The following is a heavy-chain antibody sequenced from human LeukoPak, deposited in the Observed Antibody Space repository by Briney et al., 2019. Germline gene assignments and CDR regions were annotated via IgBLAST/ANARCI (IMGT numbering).Heavy chain of an antibody. Sequence: SETLSLTCTVSGGSISSSTYYWGWIRQPPGKGLEWIGSIYYSGTTYYNPSLKGRVTISVDTSKNQFSLKLSSVTAADTAVYYCARRAPYSYEWSTLDYWGQGTLVTVSS. J-gene: IGHJ4*02. CDR1: GGSISSSTYY. CDR2: IYYSGTT. V-gene: IGHV4-39*01. CDR3: ARRAPYSYEWSTLDY. D-gene: IGHD5-18*01.